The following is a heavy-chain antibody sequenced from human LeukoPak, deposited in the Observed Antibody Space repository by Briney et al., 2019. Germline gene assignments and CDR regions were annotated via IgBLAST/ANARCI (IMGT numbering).Heavy chain of an antibody. D-gene: IGHD1-26*01. J-gene: IGHJ4*02. Sequence: GGSLRLSCAASGFTFSSYGMHWVRQAPGKGLEWVAVISYDGSNKYYADSVKGRFTISRDNSKNTLYLQMNSLRAEDTVVYYCAKDPGATGYYFDYWGQGTLVTVSS. CDR2: ISYDGSNK. CDR1: GFTFSSYG. CDR3: AKDPGATGYYFDY. V-gene: IGHV3-30*18.